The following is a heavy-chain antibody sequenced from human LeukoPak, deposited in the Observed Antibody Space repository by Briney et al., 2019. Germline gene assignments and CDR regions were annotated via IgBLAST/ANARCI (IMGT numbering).Heavy chain of an antibody. V-gene: IGHV3-53*01. CDR1: GFTFSIYW. CDR3: ARTTYYYDSGSYYVIDY. Sequence: GGSLRLSCAASGFTFSIYWMSWVRQAPGKGLEWVSIIHSGGNTYYADSVKGRFTVSRDNSNNTLFLQMNSLRAEDTAVYYCARTTYYYDSGSYYVIDYWGQGTLVTVSS. CDR2: IHSGGNT. J-gene: IGHJ4*02. D-gene: IGHD3-10*01.